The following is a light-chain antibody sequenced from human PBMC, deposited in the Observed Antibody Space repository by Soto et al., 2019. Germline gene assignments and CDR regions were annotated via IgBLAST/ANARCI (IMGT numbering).Light chain of an antibody. CDR1: QGISSY. V-gene: IGKV1-9*01. Sequence: DIQLTQSPSFLSASVGDGVTITCRASQGISSYLAWYQQRPGKAPKLLIYAASTLQSGVPSRFSGSGSGTEFTLTISSLQTEDFATYYCQQFTSYPTFGGGTKVEIK. CDR2: AAS. CDR3: QQFTSYPT. J-gene: IGKJ4*01.